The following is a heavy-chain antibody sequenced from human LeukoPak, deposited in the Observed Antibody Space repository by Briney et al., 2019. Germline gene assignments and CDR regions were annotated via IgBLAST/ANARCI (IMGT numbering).Heavy chain of an antibody. Sequence: SETLSLTCTVSGGSISSSSYYWGWIRQPPGTGLEWIGSIYYSGSTYYNPSLKSRVTISVDTSKNQFSLKLSSVTAADTAVYYCARHWTITYYYDSSGYSNWGQGTLVTVSS. V-gene: IGHV4-39*01. CDR1: GGSISSSSYY. D-gene: IGHD3-22*01. CDR2: IYYSGST. J-gene: IGHJ4*02. CDR3: ARHWTITYYYDSSGYSN.